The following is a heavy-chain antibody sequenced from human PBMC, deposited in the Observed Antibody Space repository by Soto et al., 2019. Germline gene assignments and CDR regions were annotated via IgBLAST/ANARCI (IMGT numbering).Heavy chain of an antibody. CDR2: IYYSGST. CDR3: ATQEVGGSYVYTFDP. V-gene: IGHV4-39*01. Sequence: SETLSLTCAVSGGSISTRSYYWGWIRQPPGKRLEWIGSIYYSGSTYYNPSLKSRVTISVDTSKNQFSLKLSSVTAADTAVYYCATQEVGGSYVYTFDPWGQGTLVTVSS. CDR1: GGSISTRSYY. J-gene: IGHJ5*02. D-gene: IGHD1-26*01.